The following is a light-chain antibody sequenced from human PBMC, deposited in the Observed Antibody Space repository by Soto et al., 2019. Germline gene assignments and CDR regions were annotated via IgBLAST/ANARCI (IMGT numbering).Light chain of an antibody. V-gene: IGKV1-5*01. J-gene: IGKJ2*01. CDR1: QTISNW. CDR3: QQYYNYQHT. Sequence: DIQMTQSPSTLSASVGDRVTITCRASQTISNWLAWYQQKPGKAPDLLIYDASHLEEGVPSRFSASGSGTEFTLTISSLQPDDFATYYFQQYYNYQHTFGQGTKLEIK. CDR2: DAS.